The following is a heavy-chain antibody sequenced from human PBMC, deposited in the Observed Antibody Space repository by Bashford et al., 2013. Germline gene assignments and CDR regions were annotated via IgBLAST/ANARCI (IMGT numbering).Heavy chain of an antibody. CDR1: GYTFSDYG. CDR3: ARVPDYGGNPYYFDS. Sequence: VASVKVSCKASGYTFSDYGISWVRQAPGQGLEWMGIMNPSDGATDYAQKFQGRVTMTRDTSTSAVYLEISSLKSEDMAVYYCARVPDYGGNPYYFDSWGQGTLVTVSS. V-gene: IGHV1-46*01. J-gene: IGHJ4*02. CDR2: MNPSDGAT. D-gene: IGHD4-23*01.